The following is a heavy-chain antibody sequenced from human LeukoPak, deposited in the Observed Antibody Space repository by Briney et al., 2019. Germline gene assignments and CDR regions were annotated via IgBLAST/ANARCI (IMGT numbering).Heavy chain of an antibody. J-gene: IGHJ6*03. Sequence: GASVKVSCTASGYTFTTYDINWLRQAPGQGLEWMGWMNPNSGHTGYAQKFQGRVTMTGSTAIITAYMELRSLRSEDTAIYYCPRGIGGGSYYMDVWGRGTPVTVSS. V-gene: IGHV1-8*01. CDR1: GYTFTTYD. CDR2: MNPNSGHT. CDR3: PRGIGGGSYYMDV.